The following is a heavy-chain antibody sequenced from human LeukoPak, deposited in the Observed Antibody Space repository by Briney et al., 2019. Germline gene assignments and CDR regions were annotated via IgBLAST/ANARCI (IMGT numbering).Heavy chain of an antibody. D-gene: IGHD2-15*01. J-gene: IGHJ4*02. V-gene: IGHV4-4*07. Sequence: SETLSLTCTVSGGSISSYYWSWIRQPARKGLGWIGRIYTSGSTGYIPSLKSRVTMSVDTSKNQFSLKLSSVTAADTAVYYCARVDLRAAYFDYWGQGTLVTVSS. CDR2: IYTSGST. CDR1: GGSISSYY. CDR3: ARVDLRAAYFDY.